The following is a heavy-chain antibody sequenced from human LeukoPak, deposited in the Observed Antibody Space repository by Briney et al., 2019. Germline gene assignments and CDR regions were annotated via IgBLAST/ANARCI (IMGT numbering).Heavy chain of an antibody. CDR2: INPNSGGT. CDR1: GYTFTGYY. D-gene: IGHD2-2*01. Sequence: ASVKVSCKASGYTFTGYYMHWVRQAPGQGLEWMGWINPNSGGTNYAQKFQGRVTMTRDTSISTAYMELSRLRSDDTAVYYCARDLLPAATSWVYYYYGMDVWGQGTMVTVSS. J-gene: IGHJ6*02. CDR3: ARDLLPAATSWVYYYYGMDV. V-gene: IGHV1-2*02.